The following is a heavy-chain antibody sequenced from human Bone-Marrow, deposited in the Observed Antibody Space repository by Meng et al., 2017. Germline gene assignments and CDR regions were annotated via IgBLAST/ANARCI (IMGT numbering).Heavy chain of an antibody. D-gene: IGHD5-18*01. CDR3: ARDHLLYDGSYRPTNWYFDL. Sequence: GGSLRLSCEASGFTFSSYWMSWVRQAPGKGLEWVSGINWNGGSTGYADSVKGRFTISRDNAKNSLYLQMNSLRAEDTAVYYCARDHLLYDGSYRPTNWYFDLWGRGTLVTVSS. V-gene: IGHV3-20*04. J-gene: IGHJ2*01. CDR1: GFTFSSYW. CDR2: INWNGGST.